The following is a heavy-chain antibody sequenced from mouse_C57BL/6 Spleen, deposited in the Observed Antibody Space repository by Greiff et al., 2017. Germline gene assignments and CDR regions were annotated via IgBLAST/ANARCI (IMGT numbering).Heavy chain of an antibody. Sequence: QVQLQQSGAELVKPGASVKISCKASGYAFSSYWMNWVKQRPGKGLEWIGQIYPGDGDTNYNGKFKGKATLTADKSSSTAYMQLSSLTSEDSAVYCCARSYDYDGFYAMDYWGQGTSVTVSS. CDR3: ARSYDYDGFYAMDY. V-gene: IGHV1-80*01. D-gene: IGHD2-4*01. CDR1: GYAFSSYW. J-gene: IGHJ4*01. CDR2: IYPGDGDT.